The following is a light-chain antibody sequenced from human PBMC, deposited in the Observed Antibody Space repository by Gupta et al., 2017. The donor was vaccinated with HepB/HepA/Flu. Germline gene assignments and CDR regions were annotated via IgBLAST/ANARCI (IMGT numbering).Light chain of an antibody. CDR3: QQYGSSSWT. CDR2: GAS. V-gene: IGKV3-20*01. J-gene: IGKJ1*01. Sequence: EIVLTQSPGTLSLSPGERATLSCRASQSVSYRYLTWYQQKPGQAPRLLIYGASNRATDIPDRFSGSGSETDFTLTISRLEPEVFAVYYCQQYGSSSWTFGQGTKVEI. CDR1: QSVSYRY.